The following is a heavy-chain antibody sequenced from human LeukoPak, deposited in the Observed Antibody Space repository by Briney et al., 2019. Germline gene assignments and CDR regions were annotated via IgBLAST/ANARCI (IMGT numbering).Heavy chain of an antibody. CDR3: ARGSRQGVFDL. D-gene: IGHD3-10*01. Sequence: PSETLSLTCSVSGGSISGYSWSWIRQPPGKGLEWIGYIYYTGSTNYNPSLNSRVTILVDTSKNQFSLKLNSVTAADTAGYYCARGSRQGVFDLWGEAILVTVSS. CDR2: IYYTGST. V-gene: IGHV4-59*01. J-gene: IGHJ5*02. CDR1: GGSISGYS.